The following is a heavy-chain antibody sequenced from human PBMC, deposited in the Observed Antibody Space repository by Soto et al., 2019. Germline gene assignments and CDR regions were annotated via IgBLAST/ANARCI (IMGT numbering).Heavy chain of an antibody. CDR1: GFNFDDYA. J-gene: IGHJ4*02. D-gene: IGHD5-12*01. Sequence: EVQLVESGGGLVQPGRSLGLSCVASGFNFDDYAMHWVRQAPGKGLEWVSGITWNSGSVEYADSVKGRFTISRDNVKNSLYLQMNSLRAEDTAFYYGARADSGLRLRPEFAYWGQGTLVTVSS. CDR3: ARADSGLRLRPEFAY. V-gene: IGHV3-9*01. CDR2: ITWNSGSV.